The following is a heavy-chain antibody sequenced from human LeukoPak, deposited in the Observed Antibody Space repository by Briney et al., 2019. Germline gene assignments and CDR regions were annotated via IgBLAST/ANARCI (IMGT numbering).Heavy chain of an antibody. D-gene: IGHD3-22*01. CDR3: ATETIDSSGYFDY. J-gene: IGHJ4*02. Sequence: PSETLSLTCTVSGGSISSYYWSWIRQPPGKGLEWIGYIYYSGSTNYNPSLKSRVTISVDTSKNQFSLKLSSVTAADTAVYYCATETIDSSGYFDYWGPGTLVTVSS. V-gene: IGHV4-59*01. CDR1: GGSISSYY. CDR2: IYYSGST.